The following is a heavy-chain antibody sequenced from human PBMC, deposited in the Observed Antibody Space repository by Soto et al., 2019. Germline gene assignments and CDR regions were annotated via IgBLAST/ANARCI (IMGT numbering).Heavy chain of an antibody. J-gene: IGHJ6*02. CDR1: GFTCSSYS. CDR2: ISSSSSTI. Sequence: GGSQRLSCTSSGFTCSSYSMSWVRQATGKGLEWVSYISSSSSTIYYADSVKGRFTISRDNATNSLYLQMNSLRAEDTAVYYCAIPSRDYYYGMDVWCQGTTVTVSS. V-gene: IGHV3-48*01. CDR3: AIPSRDYYYGMDV.